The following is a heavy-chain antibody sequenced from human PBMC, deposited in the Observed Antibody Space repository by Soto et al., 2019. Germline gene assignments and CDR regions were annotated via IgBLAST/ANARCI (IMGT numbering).Heavy chain of an antibody. J-gene: IGHJ3*01. V-gene: IGHV3-21*01. CDR1: GFTFSAYH. CDR3: ATGYCGGGGCYLRRDAFDV. CDR2: TKPTSSRI. D-gene: IGHD2-15*01. Sequence: EVQLVESGGGLVMPGGSVRLSCAASGFTFSAYHMNWVRQARGKGLEWVSSTKPTSSRIYYADSVRGRFTISRHDSKNSVSLQMNCLRTEDAALYYCATGYCGGGGCYLRRDAFDVWGQRTMVTVSS.